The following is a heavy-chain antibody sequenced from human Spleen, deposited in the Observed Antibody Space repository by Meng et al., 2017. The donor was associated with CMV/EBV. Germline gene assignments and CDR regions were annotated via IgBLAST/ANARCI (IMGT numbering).Heavy chain of an antibody. CDR1: GYTVTGYY. Sequence: KASGYTVTGYYIHWVRQAPGQGLEWMGWINPSSGATDYTQKFRGRVTVTSDTSIRTAYMELSGLTSDDTAVYYCGREFPRWGLEFDYWGQGTLVTVSS. D-gene: IGHD2-21*02. CDR2: INPSSGAT. V-gene: IGHV1-2*02. CDR3: GREFPRWGLEFDY. J-gene: IGHJ4*02.